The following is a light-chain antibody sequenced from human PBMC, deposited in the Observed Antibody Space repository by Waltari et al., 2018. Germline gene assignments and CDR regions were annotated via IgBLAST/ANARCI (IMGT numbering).Light chain of an antibody. V-gene: IGLV2-14*03. J-gene: IGLJ3*02. CDR3: CSYTSSRTWV. CDR1: SCDVGGYNY. Sequence: QSVLTQPASVSASPGQSITISCPGTSCDVGGYNYVPWYQQHPGKAPKLMIYNVNYRPSGISDRFAGSKSGNTASLSISALQSEDEAAYYCCSYTSSRTWVFGGGTKLTVL. CDR2: NVN.